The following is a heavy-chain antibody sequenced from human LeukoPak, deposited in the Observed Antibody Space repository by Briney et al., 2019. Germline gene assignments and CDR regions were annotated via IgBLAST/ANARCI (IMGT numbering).Heavy chain of an antibody. CDR3: ARANSYYDFWSESRFFDY. V-gene: IGHV1-2*06. Sequence: ASVKVSCKASGYTFTGYYMHWVRQAPGQGLEWMGRINPNSGGTNYAQKFQGRVTMTRDTSISTAYMELSRLRSDDTAVYYCARANSYYDFWSESRFFDYWGQGTLVTVSS. D-gene: IGHD3-3*01. CDR1: GYTFTGYY. J-gene: IGHJ4*02. CDR2: INPNSGGT.